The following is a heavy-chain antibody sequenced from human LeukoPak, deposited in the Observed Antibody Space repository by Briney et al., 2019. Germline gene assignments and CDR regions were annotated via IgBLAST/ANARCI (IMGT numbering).Heavy chain of an antibody. CDR2: INHSGST. CDR1: GGSFSGYY. Sequence: PSETLSLTCAVYGGSFSGYYWSWIRQPPGKGLEWIGEINHSGSTNYNPSLKSRVTISVDTSKDQFSLKLSSVTAADTAVYYCARGCGFYYGSGSYCYWGQGTLVTVSS. J-gene: IGHJ4*02. D-gene: IGHD3-10*01. V-gene: IGHV4-34*01. CDR3: ARGCGFYYGSGSYCY.